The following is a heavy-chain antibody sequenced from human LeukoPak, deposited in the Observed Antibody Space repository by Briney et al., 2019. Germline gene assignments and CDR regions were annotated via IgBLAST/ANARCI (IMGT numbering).Heavy chain of an antibody. CDR2: IIAILGIP. CDR1: GGTFSSYA. Sequence: SVKVSCKASGGTFSSYAISWMRQAPGQGLEWMGRIIAILGIPNYAQKFQGRVTFTADKSTSTAYMEMSSLRSEDTAVYFCARVAFSKYHYYMDVWGKGTTVTVSS. CDR3: ARVAFSKYHYYMDV. V-gene: IGHV1-69*04. J-gene: IGHJ6*03. D-gene: IGHD4-11*01.